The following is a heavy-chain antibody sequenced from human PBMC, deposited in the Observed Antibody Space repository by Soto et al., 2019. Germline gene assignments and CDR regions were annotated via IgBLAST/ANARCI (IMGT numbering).Heavy chain of an antibody. D-gene: IGHD2-8*01. Sequence: WGSLLVASASSVFTFSNAWMFWVRQAPGKGLDWIGLIKSKTDGETTAYAAPVKGRFTISRDDSKNTVYLQMDSLKAEDTGVYYCTTEEIVYAGIYFDYWGQGTMVTVSS. J-gene: IGHJ4*02. CDR3: TTEEIVYAGIYFDY. CDR1: VFTFSNAW. V-gene: IGHV3-15*01. CDR2: IKSKTDGETT.